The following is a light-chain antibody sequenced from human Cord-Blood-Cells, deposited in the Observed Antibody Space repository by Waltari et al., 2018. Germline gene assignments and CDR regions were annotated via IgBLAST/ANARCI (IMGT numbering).Light chain of an antibody. CDR2: DAS. J-gene: IGKJ2*03. Sequence: DIQLTPFPPSLSASVGDRVTITCKASQDISNYLNWYQQKPGKAPQLLIYDASNLETGVPSRFSGSGSGTDFTFTISSLQPEDIATYYCQQYDNLPYSFGQGTKLEIK. CDR1: QDISNY. CDR3: QQYDNLPYS. V-gene: IGKV1-33*01.